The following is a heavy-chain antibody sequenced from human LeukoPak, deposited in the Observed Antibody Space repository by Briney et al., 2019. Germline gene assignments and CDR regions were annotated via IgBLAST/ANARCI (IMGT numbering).Heavy chain of an antibody. D-gene: IGHD3-22*01. J-gene: IGHJ4*02. CDR1: GFTFSSYP. CDR2: ISSDGGST. V-gene: IGHV3-64*01. Sequence: PGGSLRLSCAASGFTFSSYPMHWVRQAPGKGLEYVSAISSDGGSTYYANSVKGRFTISRDNSKNTLYLQMGSLRAEDMAVYYCAKADYDSSAYYADHWGQGTLVTVSS. CDR3: AKADYDSSAYYADH.